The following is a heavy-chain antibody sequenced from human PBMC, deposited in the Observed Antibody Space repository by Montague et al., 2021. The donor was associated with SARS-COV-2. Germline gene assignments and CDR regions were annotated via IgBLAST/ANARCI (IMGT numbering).Heavy chain of an antibody. CDR1: GGPVSSGDYS. Sequence: TQSLTCVVSGGPVSSGDYSGSWSRQSAGKRLEWSGYIFQSGSAYYXXSLKSRVTTAIDTSNNQSSLNLRSVTAEDTGLYYCATGTRMYGMDSWGQGTTVTVSS. CDR3: ATGTRMYGMDS. J-gene: IGHJ6*02. CDR2: IFQSGSA. D-gene: IGHD3-10*01. V-gene: IGHV4-30-2*06.